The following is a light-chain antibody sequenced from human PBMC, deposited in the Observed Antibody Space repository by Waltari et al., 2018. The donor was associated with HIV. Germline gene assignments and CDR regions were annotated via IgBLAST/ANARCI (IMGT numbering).Light chain of an antibody. V-gene: IGLV1-40*01. CDR3: HAHAGNLGV. Sequence: QSVLTQPPPVSGAPGQRVTLFCTWSSFNIGAGNAGQRYQRLPGTAPKVGIFDNIDRPAGVPARFSGSRSGTSASLAINELRAEDEADYYCHAHAGNLGVFGGGTKVTAL. CDR2: DNI. J-gene: IGLJ3*02. CDR1: SFNIGAGNA.